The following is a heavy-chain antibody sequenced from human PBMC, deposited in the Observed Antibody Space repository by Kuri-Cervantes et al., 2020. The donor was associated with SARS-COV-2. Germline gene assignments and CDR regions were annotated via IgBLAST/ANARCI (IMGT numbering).Heavy chain of an antibody. D-gene: IGHD2-21*01. CDR3: ARYSEGPYYYYMDV. Sequence: SVKVSCKASGGTFSSYSVNWVRQAPGQGLEWMGGIIPIFGTANYAQKFQGRVTITTDESTSTAQMELSSLRSEDTAVYYCARYSEGPYYYYMDVWGKGTTVTVSS. V-gene: IGHV1-69*05. CDR1: GGTFSSYS. CDR2: IIPIFGTA. J-gene: IGHJ6*03.